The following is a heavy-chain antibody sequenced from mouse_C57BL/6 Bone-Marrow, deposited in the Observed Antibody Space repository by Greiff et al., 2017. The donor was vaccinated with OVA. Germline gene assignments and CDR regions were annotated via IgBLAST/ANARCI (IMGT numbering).Heavy chain of an antibody. Sequence: VQLQQPGAELVMPGASVKLSCKASGYTFTSYWMHWVKQRPGQGLEWIGEIDPSDSYTNYNQKFKGKSTLTVDKSSSTAYMQLSSLTSEDSAVYYCARDYRGIYWYFDVWGTGTTVTVSS. V-gene: IGHV1-69*01. J-gene: IGHJ1*03. CDR1: GYTFTSYW. CDR2: IDPSDSYT. D-gene: IGHD1-1*02. CDR3: ARDYRGIYWYFDV.